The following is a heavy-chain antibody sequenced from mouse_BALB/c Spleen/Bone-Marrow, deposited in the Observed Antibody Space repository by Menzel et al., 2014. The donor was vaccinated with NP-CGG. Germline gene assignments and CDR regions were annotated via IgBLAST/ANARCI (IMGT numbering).Heavy chain of an antibody. D-gene: IGHD2-1*01. CDR1: GYTFTSYW. CDR2: IYPGDGDT. J-gene: IGHJ3*01. CDR3: ARDGNYPAWFAY. Sequence: QVQLQQSGAELARPGASVKLSCKASGYTFTSYWMQWVKRRPGQGLEWIGAIYPGDGDTRYTQKLKGKATLTADKSSSTAYTQLSSLASEDSAVYYCARDGNYPAWFAYWGQGTLVTVSA. V-gene: IGHV1-87*01.